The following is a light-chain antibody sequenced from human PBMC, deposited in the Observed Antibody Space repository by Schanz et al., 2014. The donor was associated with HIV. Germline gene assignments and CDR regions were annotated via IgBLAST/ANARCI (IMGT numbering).Light chain of an antibody. CDR2: DVS. CDR3: SSYTSSSTVV. CDR1: SSDVGGYNY. V-gene: IGLV2-14*03. J-gene: IGLJ2*01. Sequence: QSALTQPASVSGSPGQSITISCTGTSSDVGGYNYVSWYQQHPGIAPKLLLYDVSIRVRPSGVSNRFSGSKSGNTASLTISGLQAEDEADYYCSSYTSSSTVVFGGGTKLTVL.